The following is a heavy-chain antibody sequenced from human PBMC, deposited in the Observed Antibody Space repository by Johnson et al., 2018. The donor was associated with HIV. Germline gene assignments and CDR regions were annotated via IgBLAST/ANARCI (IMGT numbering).Heavy chain of an antibody. Sequence: EVQLVECGGGVVQPGRSLRLSCAASGFTFDDYAMHWVRQAPGKGLEWVSAISGSGGSTYYADSVQGRFTISRDNSKNTLYLQMNSLRAEDTAVYYCARDPSSGWRPHDAFDIWGQGTMVTVSS. CDR2: ISGSGGST. D-gene: IGHD6-19*01. J-gene: IGHJ3*02. V-gene: IGHV3-23*04. CDR1: GFTFDDYA. CDR3: ARDPSSGWRPHDAFDI.